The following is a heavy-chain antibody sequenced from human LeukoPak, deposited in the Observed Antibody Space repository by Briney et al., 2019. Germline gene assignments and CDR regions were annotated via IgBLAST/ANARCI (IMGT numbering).Heavy chain of an antibody. J-gene: IGHJ4*02. CDR2: IYYSGST. V-gene: IGHV4-39*01. CDR1: GGSISSSSYY. Sequence: KASETLSLTCTVSGGSISSSSYYWGWIRQPPGKGLEWIGSIYYSGSTYYNPSLKSRVTISVDTSKNQFSLKLSSVTAADTAVYYCARLGCGSSTSCYTGQNYWGQGTLVTVSS. D-gene: IGHD2-2*02. CDR3: ARLGCGSSTSCYTGQNY.